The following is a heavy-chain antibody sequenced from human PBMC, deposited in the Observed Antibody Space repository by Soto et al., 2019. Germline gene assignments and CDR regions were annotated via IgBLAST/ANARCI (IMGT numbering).Heavy chain of an antibody. Sequence: GGPLRLSCAASGFTFSSYAMSWVRQAPGKGLEWVSVISGSGGSTYYAESVKGRFTISRDNSKNTLYLQMNSLRAEDTAVYYCAKTLYYYDTGGYQWGQGTLVTVSS. V-gene: IGHV3-23*01. D-gene: IGHD3-22*01. CDR2: ISGSGGST. J-gene: IGHJ4*02. CDR1: GFTFSSYA. CDR3: AKTLYYYDTGGYQ.